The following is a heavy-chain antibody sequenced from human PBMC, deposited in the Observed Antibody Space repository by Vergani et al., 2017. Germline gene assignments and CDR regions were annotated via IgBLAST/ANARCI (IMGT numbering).Heavy chain of an antibody. V-gene: IGHV3-9*01. Sequence: EVQLVESGGGLVQPGRSLRLSCAASGFTFDDYAMHWVRQAPGKGLEWVSGISWNSGSIGYADSVKGRFTISRDNAKNSLYLQMNSLRAEDTALYYCAKDIYGDYGLSYFQHWGQGTLVTVSS. CDR3: AKDIYGDYGLSYFQH. CDR1: GFTFDDYA. CDR2: ISWNSGSI. J-gene: IGHJ1*01. D-gene: IGHD4-17*01.